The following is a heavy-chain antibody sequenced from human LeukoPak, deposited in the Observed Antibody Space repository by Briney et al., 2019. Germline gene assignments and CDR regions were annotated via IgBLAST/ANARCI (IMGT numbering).Heavy chain of an antibody. CDR1: GFTFSNAW. CDR3: ATCNGDCYFNF. CDR2: VKSKAVGETT. Sequence: GGSLRLSCAASGFTFSNAWMNWVRLAPGKGQKWVARVKSKAVGETTSYAAPVKGRFSILRDDSRDMVYLQINSLEAEDTAVYYCATCNGDCYFNFWGQGTLVIVSS. J-gene: IGHJ4*02. V-gene: IGHV3-15*01. D-gene: IGHD2-21*02.